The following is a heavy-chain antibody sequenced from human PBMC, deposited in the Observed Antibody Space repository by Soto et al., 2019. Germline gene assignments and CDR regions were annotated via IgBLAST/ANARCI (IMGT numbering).Heavy chain of an antibody. J-gene: IGHJ6*03. D-gene: IGHD5-12*01. CDR3: ARAGGYEARGYYYYMDV. Sequence: PSETLSLTCAVYGGSFSGYYWSWIRQPPGKGLEWIGEINHSGSTNYNPSLKSRVTISVDTSKNQFSLKLSSVTAADTAAYYCARAGGYEARGYYYYMDVWGKGTTVTVSS. CDR2: INHSGST. V-gene: IGHV4-34*01. CDR1: GGSFSGYY.